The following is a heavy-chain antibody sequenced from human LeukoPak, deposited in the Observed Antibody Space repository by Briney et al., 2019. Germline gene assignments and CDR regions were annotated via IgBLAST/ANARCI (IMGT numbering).Heavy chain of an antibody. J-gene: IGHJ6*03. Sequence: SQTLSLTCAISGDSVSSNSAAWHWIRQSPSRGLEWLGRTYYRSKWSSDYAVSMKSRITIRPDTSKNQFSLQLSSVTPEDTAVYYCAREGGYYYYIDVWGKGITVTVSS. CDR3: AREGGYYYYIDV. CDR1: GDSVSSNSAA. CDR2: TYYRSKWSS. V-gene: IGHV6-1*01. D-gene: IGHD3-16*01.